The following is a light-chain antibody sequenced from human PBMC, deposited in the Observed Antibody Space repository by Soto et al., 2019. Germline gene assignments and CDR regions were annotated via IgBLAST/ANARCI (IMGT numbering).Light chain of an antibody. CDR1: SSDVGGYNY. V-gene: IGLV2-14*01. Sequence: QSALTQPASVSGSPGQSVTITCTGTSSDVGGYNYVSWYQQHPGKVPKLMIYDVTNRRSGVSDRFSGSKSGNTASLTISGLQAEDEADYYCCSYATGSTWVFGGGTQVTVL. CDR2: DVT. CDR3: CSYATGSTWV. J-gene: IGLJ3*02.